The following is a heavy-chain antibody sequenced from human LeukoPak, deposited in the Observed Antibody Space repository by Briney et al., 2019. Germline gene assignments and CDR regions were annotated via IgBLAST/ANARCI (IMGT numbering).Heavy chain of an antibody. Sequence: SETLSLTCTVSGGSISSYYWSWIRQPPGKGLEWIGYIYYSGSTNYNPSLKSRATISVDTSKNQFSLKLSSVTAADTAVYYCARDSFGSIDYWGQGTLVTVSS. V-gene: IGHV4-59*01. CDR2: IYYSGST. CDR1: GGSISSYY. CDR3: ARDSFGSIDY. J-gene: IGHJ4*02. D-gene: IGHD1-26*01.